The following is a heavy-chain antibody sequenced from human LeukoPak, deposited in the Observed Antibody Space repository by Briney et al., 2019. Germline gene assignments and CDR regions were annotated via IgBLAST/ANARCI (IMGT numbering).Heavy chain of an antibody. J-gene: IGHJ4*02. CDR3: AREAYYYDSSGYRRFDY. Sequence: NPSETLSLTCIVSGVSISSYYWSWIRQPAGKGLEWIGRTHTSGSTNYNPSLKSRVTMSGDTSKNQFSLKLSSVTAADTAVYYCAREAYYYDSSGYRRFDYWGQGTLVTVSS. CDR1: GVSISSYY. D-gene: IGHD3-22*01. CDR2: THTSGST. V-gene: IGHV4-4*07.